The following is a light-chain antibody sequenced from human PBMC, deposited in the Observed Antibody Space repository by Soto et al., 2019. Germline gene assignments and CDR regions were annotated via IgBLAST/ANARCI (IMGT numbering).Light chain of an antibody. Sequence: QSVLTQPPSASGTPGQRVTISCSGSSSNIGTNTVNWYQQLPGTAPKRLIYSNHQRPSGVPDRFSGSKSGTSASLAISGLQSEDEADYYCAAWDDSLNGFYVFGTGTKLTVL. CDR2: SNH. CDR3: AAWDDSLNGFYV. V-gene: IGLV1-44*01. CDR1: SSNIGTNT. J-gene: IGLJ1*01.